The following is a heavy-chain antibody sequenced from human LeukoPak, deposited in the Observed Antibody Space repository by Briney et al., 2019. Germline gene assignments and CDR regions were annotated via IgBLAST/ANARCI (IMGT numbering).Heavy chain of an antibody. D-gene: IGHD6-13*01. Sequence: GRSLRLSCAASGFTFSSYAMHWVRQAPGKGLEWVAVISYDESNKYYADSVKGRFTISRDNSKNTLYLQVDSPRAEDTAVYYCAIPGIAAAGETYLDYWGQGTLVTVSS. CDR1: GFTFSSYA. CDR3: AIPGIAAAGETYLDY. J-gene: IGHJ4*02. CDR2: ISYDESNK. V-gene: IGHV3-30*04.